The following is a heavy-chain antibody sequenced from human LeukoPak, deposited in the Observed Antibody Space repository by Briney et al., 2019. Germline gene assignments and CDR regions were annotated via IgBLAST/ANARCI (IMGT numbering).Heavy chain of an antibody. CDR3: ASTMSYGSGSYADRDY. Sequence: GASVKVSCKASGYTFTGYYMHWVRQAPGQGLEWMGRIIPILGIANYAQKFQGRVTITADKSTSTAYMELSSLRSEDTAVYYCASTMSYGSGSYADRDYWGQGTLVTVSS. CDR1: GYTFTGYY. D-gene: IGHD3-10*01. V-gene: IGHV1-69*02. J-gene: IGHJ4*02. CDR2: IIPILGIA.